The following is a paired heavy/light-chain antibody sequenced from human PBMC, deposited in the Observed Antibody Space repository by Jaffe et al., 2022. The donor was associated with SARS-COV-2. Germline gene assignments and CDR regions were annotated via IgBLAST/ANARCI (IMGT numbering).Light chain of an antibody. CDR2: SNN. CDR3: ATWDDSLNGSV. Sequence: QSVLTQPPSASGTPGQRVTISCSGSSSNIGSNTVNWYQQFPGTAPKLLIYSNNQRPSGVPDRFSGSKSGTSASLAISGLQSEDEADYYCATWDDSLNGSVFGGGTKLTVL. J-gene: IGLJ3*02. CDR1: SSNIGSNT. V-gene: IGLV1-44*01.
Heavy chain of an antibody. V-gene: IGHV4-61*02. Sequence: QVQLQESGPGLVKPSQTLSLTCTVSGASISSGSYYWSWIRQPAGKGLEWIGRISTSGSTNYNPSLKSRLTISVDTSKNQFSLKLSSVTAADTAVYFCVRAAYTYYYGMDVWGQGTAVTVSS. CDR1: GASISSGSYY. J-gene: IGHJ6*02. CDR3: VRAAYTYYYGMDV. CDR2: ISTSGST. D-gene: IGHD4-4*01.